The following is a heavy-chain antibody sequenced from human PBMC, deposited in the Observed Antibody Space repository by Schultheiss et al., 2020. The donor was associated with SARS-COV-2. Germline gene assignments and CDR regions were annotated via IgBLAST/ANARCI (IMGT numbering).Heavy chain of an antibody. D-gene: IGHD2-15*01. CDR1: GGSISSSYY. CDR3: ASPLPYCSGGSCPAQL. V-gene: IGHV4-39*01. Sequence: SQTLSLTCAVSGGSISSSYYWGWIRQPPGKGLEWIGSIYYSGSTYYNPSLKSRVTISVDTSKNQFSLKLSSVTAADTAVYYCASPLPYCSGGSCPAQLWGQGTLVTVSS. J-gene: IGHJ4*02. CDR2: IYYSGST.